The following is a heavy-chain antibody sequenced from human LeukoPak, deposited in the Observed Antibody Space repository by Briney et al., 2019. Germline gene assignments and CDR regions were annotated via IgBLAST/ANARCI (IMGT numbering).Heavy chain of an antibody. Sequence: SETLSLTCSVSGVSVGSAGYYWTWIRQPPGKGLEWIGYVYYSGNSNYNPILKSRVTMSLDPSNNQFSLKQSSVTAADTAVYYCARSQSQSGSYRYYFAYWGQGTLVAVSS. J-gene: IGHJ4*02. D-gene: IGHD3-16*02. CDR3: ARSQSQSGSYRYYFAY. CDR2: VYYSGNS. CDR1: GVSVGSAGYY. V-gene: IGHV4-61*08.